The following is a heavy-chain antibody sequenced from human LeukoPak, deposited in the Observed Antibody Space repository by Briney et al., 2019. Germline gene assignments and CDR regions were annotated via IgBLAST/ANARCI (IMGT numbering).Heavy chain of an antibody. Sequence: KPSETLSLTCTVSGGSVSSASYYWSWIRQAPGKGLEWIGYIYHTGNTNCNPSLKSRVTISIDTAKNQFSLKLRSVTAADTAIYYCASYFFDQSKALDIWGRGTMVTVSA. CDR1: GGSVSSASYY. J-gene: IGHJ3*02. CDR2: IYHTGNT. V-gene: IGHV4-61*01. CDR3: ASYFFDQSKALDI. D-gene: IGHD3-9*01.